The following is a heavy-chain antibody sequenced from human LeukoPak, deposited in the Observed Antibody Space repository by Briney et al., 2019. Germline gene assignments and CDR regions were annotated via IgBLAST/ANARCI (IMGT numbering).Heavy chain of an antibody. Sequence: PGGSLRLSCEASGFTLSNYSMNWVRQAPGKGLEWVSYIKSGTSTTYYAGSVKGRFTISRDNAKNSLFLQMNNLRAEDTAVYYCARAMEDIVVVPAASDYWGQGTLVTVSS. J-gene: IGHJ4*02. V-gene: IGHV3-48*04. CDR2: IKSGTSTT. CDR3: ARAMEDIVVVPAASDY. CDR1: GFTLSNYS. D-gene: IGHD2-2*01.